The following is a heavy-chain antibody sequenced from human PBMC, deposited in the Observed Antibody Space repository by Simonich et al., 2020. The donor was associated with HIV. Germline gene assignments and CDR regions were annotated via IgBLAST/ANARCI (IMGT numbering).Heavy chain of an antibody. V-gene: IGHV4-34*01. CDR3: ARLTAGGLGEYFQH. Sequence: QVQLQQWGAGLLKPSETLSLTCAVYGWSFSGYYWSWLRQPPGKGLGWIGEINHSGSTNYNPPLKSRVTISVDTSKNQFSLKLSSVTAADTAVYYCARLTAGGLGEYFQHWGQGTLVTVSS. D-gene: IGHD6-13*01. CDR2: INHSGST. CDR1: GWSFSGYY. J-gene: IGHJ1*01.